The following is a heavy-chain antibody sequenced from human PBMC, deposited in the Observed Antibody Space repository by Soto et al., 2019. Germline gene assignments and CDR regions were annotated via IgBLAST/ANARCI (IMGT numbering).Heavy chain of an antibody. CDR2: ISGSGGST. D-gene: IGHD6-19*01. V-gene: IGHV3-23*01. Sequence: EVQLLESGGGLVQPGGSLRLSCAASGFTFSSYAMSWVRQAPGKGLEWVSAISGSGGSTYYADSVKGRFTISRDNSKDTLYLQMNSLRAEDTAVYYCAKGSSGWYERFDYWGQGTLVTVSS. J-gene: IGHJ4*02. CDR1: GFTFSSYA. CDR3: AKGSSGWYERFDY.